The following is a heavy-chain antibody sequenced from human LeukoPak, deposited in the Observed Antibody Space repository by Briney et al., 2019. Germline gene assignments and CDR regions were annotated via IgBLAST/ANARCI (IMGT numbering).Heavy chain of an antibody. CDR3: AREVRYSSSAYYMDV. Sequence: TSSETLSLTCAVSGASISGDQYWGWIRQPPGKGLEWIGSIYHSGSTYYNPSLKSRVTISVDTSKNQFSLKLSSVTAADTAVYYCAREVRYSSSAYYMDVWGKGTTVTVSS. CDR1: GASISGDQY. CDR2: IYHSGST. J-gene: IGHJ6*03. D-gene: IGHD6-13*01. V-gene: IGHV4-38-2*02.